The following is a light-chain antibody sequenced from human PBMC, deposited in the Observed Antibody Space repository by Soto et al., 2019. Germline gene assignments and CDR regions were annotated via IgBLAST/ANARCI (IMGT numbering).Light chain of an antibody. CDR3: QQYNNWPLT. J-gene: IGKJ4*01. CDR1: QSVRSY. V-gene: IGKV3-15*01. Sequence: EIVLTQSPSTVSLSPGERATLSCRASQSVRSYLAWYQQRPGQAPRLLIYGASTRATGIPARFSGSGSGTEFTLTISSLQSEDFAVYYCQQYNNWPLTFGGGTKVDI. CDR2: GAS.